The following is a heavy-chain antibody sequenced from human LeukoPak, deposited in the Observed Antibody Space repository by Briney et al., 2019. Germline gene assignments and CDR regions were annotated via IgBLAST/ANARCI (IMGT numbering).Heavy chain of an antibody. Sequence: ASVKVSCTASGYTFTGSYMFWVRQAPGQGLEWTGWINPNTGDANYAQKFQGRVTMTRDTSISTAYMELNRLTSDDTAVFYCARSQRPGYSSSWYLGAGLDIWGQGTMVTVSS. V-gene: IGHV1-2*02. CDR1: GYTFTGSY. J-gene: IGHJ3*02. CDR3: ARSQRPGYSSSWYLGAGLDI. D-gene: IGHD6-13*01. CDR2: INPNTGDA.